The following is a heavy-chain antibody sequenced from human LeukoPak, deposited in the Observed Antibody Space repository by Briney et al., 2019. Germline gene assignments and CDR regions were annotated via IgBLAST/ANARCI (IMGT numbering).Heavy chain of an antibody. V-gene: IGHV3-21*01. CDR3: ASGGAPDAFDI. D-gene: IGHD3-16*01. CDR2: ISSSSSYI. Sequence: GGSLRLSCAASGFTGSSNFMTWVRQAPGKGLEWVSSISSSSSYIYYADSVKGRFTISRDNAKNSLYLQMNSLRAEDTAVYYCASGGAPDAFDIWGQGTMVTVSS. J-gene: IGHJ3*02. CDR1: GFTGSSNF.